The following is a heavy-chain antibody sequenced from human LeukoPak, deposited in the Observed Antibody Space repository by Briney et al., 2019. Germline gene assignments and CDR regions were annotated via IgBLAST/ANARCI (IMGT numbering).Heavy chain of an antibody. D-gene: IGHD2-2*01. V-gene: IGHV3-74*01. Sequence: GGSLRLSCAASGFTFRTFAMTWVRQAPGQGLEWVSRINSDGSYTSYADFVKGRFTISRDNAKNTVYLQMSSLRAEDTAVYYCARICSTTDCLISAWGQGTLVTVSS. CDR3: ARICSTTDCLISA. J-gene: IGHJ4*02. CDR2: INSDGSYT. CDR1: GFTFRTFA.